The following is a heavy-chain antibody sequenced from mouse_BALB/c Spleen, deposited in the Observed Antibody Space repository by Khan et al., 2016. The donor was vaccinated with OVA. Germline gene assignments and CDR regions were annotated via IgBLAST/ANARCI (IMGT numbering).Heavy chain of an antibody. V-gene: IGHV3-2*02. J-gene: IGHJ2*01. CDR2: ISYSGNT. CDR1: GYSITSDYA. D-gene: IGHD1-1*01. Sequence: EVQLVESGPGLVKPSQSLSLTCTVTGYSITSDYAWNWIRQFPGNKLEWMGFISYSGNTNYNTYLKSRISITRDTSKNQFFLQLNSVTTEDTATYYCAMLYGGDFDYWGQGTTLPVSS. CDR3: AMLYGGDFDY.